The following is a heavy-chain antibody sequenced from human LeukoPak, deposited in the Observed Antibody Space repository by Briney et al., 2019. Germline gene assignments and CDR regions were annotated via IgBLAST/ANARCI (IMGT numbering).Heavy chain of an antibody. CDR2: IYHSGST. V-gene: IGHV4-38-2*02. CDR1: GYSISSGYY. Sequence: SETLSLTCTVSGYSISSGYYWGWIRQPPGKGLEWIGSIYHSGSTYYNPSLKSRVTISVDTSKNQFSLKLSSVTAADTAVYYCAIPRTVVVTAIPSFDYWGQGTLVTVSS. D-gene: IGHD2-21*02. CDR3: AIPRTVVVTAIPSFDY. J-gene: IGHJ4*02.